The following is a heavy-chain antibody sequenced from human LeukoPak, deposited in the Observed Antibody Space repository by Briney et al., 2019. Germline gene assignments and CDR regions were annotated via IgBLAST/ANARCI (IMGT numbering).Heavy chain of an antibody. CDR2: ISSSISYI. CDR3: ARADYYDSSGYYYPY. Sequence: PGGSLRLSCAASGFTFSSYSMNWVRQAPGKGLEWVSSISSSISYIYYADSVKGRFTISRDNAKNSLYLQMNSLRAEDTAVYYCARADYYDSSGYYYPYWGQGTLVTVSS. D-gene: IGHD3-22*01. J-gene: IGHJ4*02. CDR1: GFTFSSYS. V-gene: IGHV3-21*01.